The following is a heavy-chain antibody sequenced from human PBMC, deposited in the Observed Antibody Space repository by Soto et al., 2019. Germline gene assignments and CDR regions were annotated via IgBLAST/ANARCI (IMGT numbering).Heavy chain of an antibody. CDR2: IYYSGST. CDR3: ARSLDTAMVIDY. D-gene: IGHD5-18*01. V-gene: IGHV4-30-4*01. J-gene: IGHJ4*02. CDR1: GGSISSGDYY. Sequence: SETLSLTCTVSGGSISSGDYYWSWIRQPPGKGLEWIGYIYYSGSTYYNPSLKSRVTISVDTSKNQFSLKLSSVTAADTAVYYCARSLDTAMVIDYWGQGTLVTVSS.